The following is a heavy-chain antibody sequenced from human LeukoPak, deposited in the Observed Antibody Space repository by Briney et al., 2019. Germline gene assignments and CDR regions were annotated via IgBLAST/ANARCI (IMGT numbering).Heavy chain of an antibody. D-gene: IGHD1-26*01. CDR1: GGTFSSYA. J-gene: IGHJ6*03. CDR3: AREGGSYLPGYYYYMVV. V-gene: IGHV1-69*04. CDR2: IIPILGIA. Sequence: ASVKVSCKASGGTFSSYAISWVRQAPGQGLEWMGRIIPILGIANYAQKFQGRVTITADKSTSTAYMELSSLRSEDTAVYYCAREGGSYLPGYYYYMVVWGKGTTVTVSS.